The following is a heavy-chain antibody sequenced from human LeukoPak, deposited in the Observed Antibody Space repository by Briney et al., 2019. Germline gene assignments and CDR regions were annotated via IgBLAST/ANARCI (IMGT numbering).Heavy chain of an antibody. Sequence: SXTLSLTCTVSGGSISSGDYYWSWIRQPPGKGLEWIVYIYYGGSTYYNPSLKSRVTKSVDTSKNQFSLKLSSVTAADTAVYYCARVIEDYYGSGSYYYYYYMDVWGKGTTVTVSS. CDR2: IYYGGST. D-gene: IGHD3-10*01. CDR1: GGSISSGDYY. J-gene: IGHJ6*03. CDR3: ARVIEDYYGSGSYYYYYYMDV. V-gene: IGHV4-30-4*08.